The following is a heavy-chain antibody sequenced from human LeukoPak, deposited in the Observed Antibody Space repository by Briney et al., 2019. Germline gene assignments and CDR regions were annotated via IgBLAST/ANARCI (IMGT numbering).Heavy chain of an antibody. CDR2: IIPILNTS. Sequence: GASVKVSCKASGGTFSSYAISWVRQAPGQGLEWMGGIIPILNTSNYAQNFQGRVTMTADKSTSTAYMELNRLRFEDTAMYYCARDLGGIAAAVRWSDPWGQGTLVTVSS. CDR3: ARDLGGIAAAVRWSDP. V-gene: IGHV1-69*06. J-gene: IGHJ5*02. D-gene: IGHD6-13*01. CDR1: GGTFSSYA.